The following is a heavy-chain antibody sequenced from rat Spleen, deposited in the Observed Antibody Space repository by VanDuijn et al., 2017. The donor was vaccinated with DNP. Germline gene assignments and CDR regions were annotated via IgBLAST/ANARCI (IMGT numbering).Heavy chain of an antibody. V-gene: IGHV5-25*01. D-gene: IGHD1-11*01. Sequence: EVQLVESGGGLVQPGRSLKLSCAASGFTFSNYDMAWVRQAPTKGLEWVAAMSPSGGSTYYRDSVKGRFTVSRDNTKSSLYLQMDSLRSEDTATYYCARPNYGGYEGWFAYWGQGTLVTVSS. CDR1: GFTFSNYD. J-gene: IGHJ3*01. CDR3: ARPNYGGYEGWFAY. CDR2: MSPSGGST.